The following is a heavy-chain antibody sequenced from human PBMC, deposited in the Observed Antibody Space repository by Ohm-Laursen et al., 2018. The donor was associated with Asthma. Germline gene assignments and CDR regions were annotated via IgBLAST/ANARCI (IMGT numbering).Heavy chain of an antibody. V-gene: IGHV4-39*01. CDR3: ARLNYFDSTGYYYFHS. Sequence: TLSLTCTVSGGSISSTSYYWGWIRQPPGKGLEWVGSVYYSGNAYYNPSLKSRLTFSVDTSKNQFSLKLSSVTAADTAVYFFARLNYFDSTGYYYFHSWGQGTLVTVSS. CDR1: GGSISSTSYY. J-gene: IGHJ4*02. CDR2: VYYSGNA. D-gene: IGHD3-22*01.